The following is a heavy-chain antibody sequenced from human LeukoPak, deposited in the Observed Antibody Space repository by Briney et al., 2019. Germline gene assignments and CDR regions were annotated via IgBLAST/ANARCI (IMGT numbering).Heavy chain of an antibody. D-gene: IGHD2-21*02. V-gene: IGHV3-21*01. CDR1: GIIFENYY. Sequence: GGSLRLSCAASGIIFENYYMTWVRQSPEKGLEWVSSIDRRSTYIHYMDSVRGRFTVSRDNAKNSLYLQMNNLRAEDSAVYYCVTFDGLTAISYWGQGSLVTVSS. J-gene: IGHJ1*01. CDR3: VTFDGLTAISY. CDR2: IDRRSTYI.